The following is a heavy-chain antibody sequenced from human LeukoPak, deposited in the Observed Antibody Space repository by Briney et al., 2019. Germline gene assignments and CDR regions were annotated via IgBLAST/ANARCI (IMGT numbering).Heavy chain of an antibody. CDR1: GFXFSSYA. Sequence: GGSLRLSCGASGFXFSSYAMHWVRQAPGKGLEWVAFISYDGSNKYYADSVKGRFTISRDNSKNTLYLQMNSLRAEDTAVYYCARDRGNYYGTLFDYWGQGTLVTVSS. V-gene: IGHV3-30-3*01. D-gene: IGHD3-10*01. CDR3: ARDRGNYYGTLFDY. CDR2: ISYDGSNK. J-gene: IGHJ4*02.